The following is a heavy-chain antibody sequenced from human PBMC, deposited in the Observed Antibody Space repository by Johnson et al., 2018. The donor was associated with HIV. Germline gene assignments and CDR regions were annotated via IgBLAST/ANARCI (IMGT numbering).Heavy chain of an antibody. CDR3: AKGMDYYDSSGYYRRLYDAFDI. D-gene: IGHD3-22*01. J-gene: IGHJ3*02. CDR2: ISYDGSNK. CDR1: GFTFSSYG. Sequence: QVQLVESGGGLVQPGGSLRLSCAASGFTFSSYGMHWVRQAPGKGLEWVAVISYDGSNKYYADSVKGRFTISRDNSKNTLYLQMNSLRAEDTAVYYCAKGMDYYDSSGYYRRLYDAFDIWGQGTMVTVSS. V-gene: IGHV3-30*18.